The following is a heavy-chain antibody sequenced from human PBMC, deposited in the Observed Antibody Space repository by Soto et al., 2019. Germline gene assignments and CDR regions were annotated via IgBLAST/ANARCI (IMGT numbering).Heavy chain of an antibody. V-gene: IGHV4-59*08. CDR3: ARTPITMVRGVFNWFDP. CDR1: GGSIRSYY. J-gene: IGHJ5*02. Sequence: QVQLQESGPGLVKPSETLSLTCTVSGGSIRSYYWSWIRQPPGKGLEWIGYIYYSGSTNYNPSHTSRVTISVDTSKKQFSLKLSSVTAADTAVYYCARTPITMVRGVFNWFDPWGQGTLVNVSS. D-gene: IGHD3-10*01. CDR2: IYYSGST.